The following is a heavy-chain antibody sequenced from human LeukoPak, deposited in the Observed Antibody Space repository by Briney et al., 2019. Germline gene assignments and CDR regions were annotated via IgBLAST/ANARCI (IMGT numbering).Heavy chain of an antibody. CDR1: GDSISSYY. V-gene: IGHV4-59*08. Sequence: PSETLSLTCTVSGDSISSYYWSWIRQPPGKGLEWIGYIYYSGSTNYSPSLKSRVTISVDTSKKQFSLKLSSVTAADTAVYYCARSERIIMILGGAFDIRGQGTVVTVSS. CDR2: IYYSGST. CDR3: ARSERIIMILGGAFDI. D-gene: IGHD3-22*01. J-gene: IGHJ3*02.